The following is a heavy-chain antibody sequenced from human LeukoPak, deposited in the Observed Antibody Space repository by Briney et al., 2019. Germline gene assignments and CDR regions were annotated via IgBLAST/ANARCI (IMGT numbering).Heavy chain of an antibody. CDR2: ISYDGSNK. J-gene: IGHJ3*02. CDR3: AKDKPLVPGAPGDAFDI. Sequence: PGGSLRLSCAASGFTFSSYGMHWVRQAPGKGLEWVAVISYDGSNKYYADSVKGRFTISRDNSKNTLYLQMNSLRAEDTAVYYCAKDKPLVPGAPGDAFDIWGQGTMVTVSS. D-gene: IGHD1-26*01. V-gene: IGHV3-30*18. CDR1: GFTFSSYG.